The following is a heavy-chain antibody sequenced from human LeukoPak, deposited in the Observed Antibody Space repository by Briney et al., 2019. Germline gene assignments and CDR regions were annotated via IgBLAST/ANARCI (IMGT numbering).Heavy chain of an antibody. D-gene: IGHD3-22*01. CDR2: IRSKANSYAT. J-gene: IGHJ3*02. V-gene: IGHV3-73*01. CDR3: TRQYYYDSSDDAFDI. CDR1: GFTFSGSA. Sequence: GGSLRLSCAASGFTFSGSAMHWVRQASGKGLEWVGRIRSKANSYATAYAASVKGRFTISRDDSKNTAYLQMNSLKTEDTAVYYCTRQYYYDSSDDAFDIWGQGTMVTVSS.